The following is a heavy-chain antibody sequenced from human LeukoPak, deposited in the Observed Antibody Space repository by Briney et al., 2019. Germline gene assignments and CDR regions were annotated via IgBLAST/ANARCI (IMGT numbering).Heavy chain of an antibody. CDR2: ISDSGETT. CDR1: GFTFSSYA. J-gene: IGHJ3*02. CDR3: AKDRRGGSYYAGNLDI. D-gene: IGHD1-26*01. Sequence: GGSLRLSCAASGFTFSSYAMSWVRQAPGKGLEWVSGISDSGETTNYADSVKGRFTISRGNSKNTLYVQMNSLRVEDTAVYYCAKDRRGGSYYAGNLDIWGQGTMVTVSS. V-gene: IGHV3-23*01.